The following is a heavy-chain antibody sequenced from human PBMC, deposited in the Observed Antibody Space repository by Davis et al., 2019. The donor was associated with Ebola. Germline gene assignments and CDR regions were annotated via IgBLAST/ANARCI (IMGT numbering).Heavy chain of an antibody. J-gene: IGHJ5*02. Sequence: MPSETLSLTCTVSGGSISSGDYYWSWIRQPPGKGLEWIGYIYYSGSTNYNPSLKSRVTISVDTSKNQFSLKLSSVTAADTAVYYCAREGYCSGGSCYSNWFDPWGQGTLVTVSS. D-gene: IGHD2-15*01. CDR3: AREGYCSGGSCYSNWFDP. CDR1: GGSISSGDYY. CDR2: IYYSGST. V-gene: IGHV4-61*08.